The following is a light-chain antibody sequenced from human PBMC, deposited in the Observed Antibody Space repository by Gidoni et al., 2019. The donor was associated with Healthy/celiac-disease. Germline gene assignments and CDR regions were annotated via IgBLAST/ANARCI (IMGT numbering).Light chain of an antibody. CDR3: MQALQTKVT. Sequence: IVMTHSPLSLPVTPGEPASISCMSSQSLLHSNGYNYLDWYLQKPGQSPQLLIYLGSNWASGVPDRCSGSGSGTDFTLKISRVEAEDVGVYYCMQALQTKVTFGPGTKVDIK. CDR2: LGS. J-gene: IGKJ3*01. V-gene: IGKV2-28*01. CDR1: QSLLHSNGYNY.